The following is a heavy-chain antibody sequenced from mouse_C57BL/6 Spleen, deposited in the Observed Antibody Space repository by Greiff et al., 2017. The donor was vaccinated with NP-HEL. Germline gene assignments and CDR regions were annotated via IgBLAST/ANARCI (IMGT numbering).Heavy chain of an antibody. D-gene: IGHD2-4*01. J-gene: IGHJ2*01. CDR3: TRGYDYDGYYFDY. V-gene: IGHV1-7*01. Sequence: QVQLKESGAELAKPGASVKLSCKASGYTFTSYWMHWVKQRPGQGLEWIGYINPSSGYTKYNQKFKDKATLTADKSSSTAYLQLSSLTYEDSAVYYCTRGYDYDGYYFDYSGQCTTLTVSS. CDR1: GYTFTSYW. CDR2: INPSSGYT.